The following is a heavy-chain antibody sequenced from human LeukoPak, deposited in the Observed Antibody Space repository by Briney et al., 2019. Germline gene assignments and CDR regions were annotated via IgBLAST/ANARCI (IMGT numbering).Heavy chain of an antibody. J-gene: IGHJ3*02. V-gene: IGHV4-59*08. CDR3: ARRMATVTDAFDI. CDR2: VFHSGTT. CDR1: GDSLTSNF. D-gene: IGHD5-24*01. Sequence: SETLSLTCNVSGDSLTSNFWSWIRQTPGKGLEWIGYVFHSGTTNYSPSLKSRVTISLDTSKKQIYLRLASVTAADTALYYCARRMATVTDAFDIWGRGTMVSASS.